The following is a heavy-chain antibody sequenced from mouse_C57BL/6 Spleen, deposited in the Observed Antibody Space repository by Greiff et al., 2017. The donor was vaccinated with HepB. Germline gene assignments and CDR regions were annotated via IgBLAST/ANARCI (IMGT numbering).Heavy chain of an antibody. CDR1: GYTFTSYG. V-gene: IGHV1-81*01. J-gene: IGHJ4*01. CDR2: IYPRSGTT. D-gene: IGHD1-1*01. Sequence: VQLVESGAELARPGASVKLSCKASGYTFTSYGISWVKQRTGQGLEWIGEIYPRSGTTYYNEKFKGKATLTADKSSSTAYMELRSLTSEDSAVYFCARLGSSYAMDYWGQGTSVTVSS. CDR3: ARLGSSYAMDY.